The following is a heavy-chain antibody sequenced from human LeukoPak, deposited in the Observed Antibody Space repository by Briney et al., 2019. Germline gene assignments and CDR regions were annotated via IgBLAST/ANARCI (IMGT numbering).Heavy chain of an antibody. CDR2: IRFDGSNK. D-gene: IGHD3-10*01. Sequence: GGSLRLSCAASGFAFSRYGMHWVRQAPGKGLEWVAFIRFDGSNKYLADSVKGRFTISRDNSKNTLSLQTNSLRVEDTAVYYCAKDYYYGSGSPYYVDKWGQGTLVTVSS. V-gene: IGHV3-30*02. CDR3: AKDYYYGSGSPYYVDK. J-gene: IGHJ4*02. CDR1: GFAFSRYG.